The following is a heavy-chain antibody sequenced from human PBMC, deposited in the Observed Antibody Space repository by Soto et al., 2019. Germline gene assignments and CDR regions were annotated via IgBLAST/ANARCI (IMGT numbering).Heavy chain of an antibody. CDR3: ARLDYGDSAFDS. CDR2: IFYTGST. CDR1: GGSINSASYH. J-gene: IGHJ4*02. D-gene: IGHD4-17*01. Sequence: QVQLQESGPGLVQHSETLSLTCSVSGGSINSASYHWSWLSQHPGKGLEFIGYIFYTGSTYYHPSLVTRLTISVDTSYNHGSLKLNAVTAADTAVYYWARLDYGDSAFDSWGRGILVTVSS. V-gene: IGHV4-31*03.